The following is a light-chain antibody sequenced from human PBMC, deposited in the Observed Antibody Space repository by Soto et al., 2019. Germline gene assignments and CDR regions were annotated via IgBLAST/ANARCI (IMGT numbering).Light chain of an antibody. J-gene: IGLJ2*01. Sequence: QSVLTQPASVSGSPGQSITISCTGTSSDVGGYNYVSWYQQHPGKAPKLMIYDVSNRPSGVSNRFSGSKSGNTASLTISGSQAEDEADYYCSSYTSSSTLVVFGVGTKLTVL. CDR3: SSYTSSSTLVV. CDR1: SSDVGGYNY. V-gene: IGLV2-14*01. CDR2: DVS.